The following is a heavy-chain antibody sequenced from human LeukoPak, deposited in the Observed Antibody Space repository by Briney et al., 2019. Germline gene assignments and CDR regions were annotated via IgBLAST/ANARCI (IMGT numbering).Heavy chain of an antibody. Sequence: RSLRLSCTVSGFTFGGYSIAWVRQAPGQGLEWVGFIRSKNHGDTKEYASSVNHRYDISRDDSKSIDYLLMTGLKTEDTAVYVCTSVSYSGSGYGYCSGFDVWGKGTMVTVSS. CDR1: GFTFGGYS. CDR3: TSVSYSGSGYGYCSGFDV. CDR2: IRSKNHGDTK. V-gene: IGHV3-49*04. J-gene: IGHJ6*04. D-gene: IGHD6-13*01.